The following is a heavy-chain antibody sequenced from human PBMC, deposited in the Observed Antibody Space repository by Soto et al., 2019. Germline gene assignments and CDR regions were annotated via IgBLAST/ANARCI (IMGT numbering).Heavy chain of an antibody. CDR3: AREGPRPYYYYGMDV. CDR2: ISGYNGKT. CDR1: GYTFSMSG. J-gene: IGHJ6*02. Sequence: QVQFVQSGAEVKKPGASVKVSCKSSGYTFSMSGISWVRQAPGQGLEWMGWISGYNGKTNYEQKFQDRVTMTTDTSTNMAYMELRSLRSDDTAVYYCAREGPRPYYYYGMDVWGQGTTVTVSS. V-gene: IGHV1-18*01.